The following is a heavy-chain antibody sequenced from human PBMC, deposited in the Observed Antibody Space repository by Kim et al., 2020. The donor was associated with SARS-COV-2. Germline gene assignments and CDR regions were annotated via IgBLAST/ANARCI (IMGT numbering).Heavy chain of an antibody. J-gene: IGHJ4*02. CDR2: IIPIFGTA. CDR1: GGTFSSYA. V-gene: IGHV1-69*13. Sequence: ASVKVSCKASGGTFSSYAISWVRQAPGQGLEWMGGIIPIFGTANYAQKFQGRVTITADESTSTAYMELSSLRSEDTAVYYCAREHPSCYSGYDDLEVWCHVDYWGQGTLVTVSS. D-gene: IGHD5-12*01. CDR3: AREHPSCYSGYDDLEVWCHVDY.